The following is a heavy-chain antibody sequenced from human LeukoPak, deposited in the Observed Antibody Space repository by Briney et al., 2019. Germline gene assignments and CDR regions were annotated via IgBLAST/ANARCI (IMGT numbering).Heavy chain of an antibody. D-gene: IGHD3-22*01. V-gene: IGHV4-4*07. Sequence: PSETLSLTCTVSGGSISSYYWSWIRQPAGKGLEWIGRIYTSGSTNYNPSLKSRVTMSVDTSENQFSLKLSSVTAADTAVYYCARDGRGRYYDSSGYPIWGQGTMVTVSS. CDR3: ARDGRGRYYDSSGYPI. CDR2: IYTSGST. CDR1: GGSISSYY. J-gene: IGHJ3*02.